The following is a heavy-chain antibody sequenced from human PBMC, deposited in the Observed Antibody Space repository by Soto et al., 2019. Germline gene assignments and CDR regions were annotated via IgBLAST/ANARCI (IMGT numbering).Heavy chain of an antibody. J-gene: IGHJ4*02. CDR3: AGDGRGYCSSPSCPGI. Sequence: EVQLVESGGGLVQPGGSLRLSCAASGFTFSSYWMTWVRQAPGKGLEWVANIKKDGSEKYYVDSVKGRFTISRDNAKNSLYLQMSSRRDEDTAVYYCAGDGRGYCSSPSCPGIWGQGTLVTVSS. D-gene: IGHD2-2*01. CDR2: IKKDGSEK. CDR1: GFTFSSYW. V-gene: IGHV3-7*01.